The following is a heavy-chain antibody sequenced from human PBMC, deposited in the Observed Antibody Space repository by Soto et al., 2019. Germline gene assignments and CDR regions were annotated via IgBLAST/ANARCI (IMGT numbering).Heavy chain of an antibody. CDR1: GGSISGYY. Sequence: SETLCVTCTVAGGSISGYYWSWIRQPPGKGLEWIGYIYYSGSTNYNPSLKSRVTISVDTSKNQFSLKLSSVTAADTAVYYCARDNVDTAMVSWFDPWGQGTLVTVSS. V-gene: IGHV4-59*01. CDR3: ARDNVDTAMVSWFDP. CDR2: IYYSGST. J-gene: IGHJ5*02. D-gene: IGHD5-18*01.